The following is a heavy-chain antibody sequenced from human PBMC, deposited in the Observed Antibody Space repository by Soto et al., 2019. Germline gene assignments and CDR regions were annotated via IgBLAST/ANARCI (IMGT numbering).Heavy chain of an antibody. CDR1: GNTLAELS. D-gene: IGHD3-22*01. CDR2: FDPEDGET. CDR3: ATVPKYYYDSSGYLGYFQH. V-gene: IGHV1-24*01. Sequence: GASVKVSCKVSGNTLAELSMHWVRQAPGKGLEWMGGFDPEDGETIYAQKFQGRVTMTEDTSTDTAYMELSSLRSEDTAVYYCATVPKYYYDSSGYLGYFQHWGQGTLVTVSS. J-gene: IGHJ1*01.